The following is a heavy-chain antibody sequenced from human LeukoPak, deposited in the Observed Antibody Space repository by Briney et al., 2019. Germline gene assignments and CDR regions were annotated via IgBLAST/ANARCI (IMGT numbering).Heavy chain of an antibody. D-gene: IGHD3-10*01. CDR3: ARGSYYYGSGSYYYYYYYYMDV. Sequence: SVKVSCKASGGTFISYAISWVRQAPGQGIEWMGGIIPIFGTANYAQKLQGRVTITRDKDTSKDYIELRRLRYEDTAVYYCARGSYYYGSGSYYYYYYYYMDVWGKGTTVTVFS. CDR2: IIPIFGTA. J-gene: IGHJ6*03. V-gene: IGHV1-69*05. CDR1: GGTFISYA.